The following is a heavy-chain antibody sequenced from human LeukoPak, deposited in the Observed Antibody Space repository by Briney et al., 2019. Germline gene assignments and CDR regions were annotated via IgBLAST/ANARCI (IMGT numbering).Heavy chain of an antibody. CDR3: ARHDPFSFPLDY. J-gene: IGHJ4*02. CDR1: AGAISTYY. D-gene: IGHD3-16*01. CDR2: VYYTGST. Sequence: SETLSLTCTVSAGAISTYYWSWVRHPPGKGLWWIGYVYYTGSTNYNSSLKSRVTISVATSNNQFSLQVTSVTAADTAVYYCARHDPFSFPLDYWGQGTLVTVSS. V-gene: IGHV4-59*08.